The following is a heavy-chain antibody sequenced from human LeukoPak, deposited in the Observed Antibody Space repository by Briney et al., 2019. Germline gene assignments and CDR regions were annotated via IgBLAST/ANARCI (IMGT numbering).Heavy chain of an antibody. Sequence: EGSLRLSCAASGFTFSSYAMSWVRQAPGKGLEWVSAISGSGGSTYYADSVKGRFTISRDNSKNTLYLQMNSLRSDDTAVYYCARSGSYLSFLDYWGQGTLVTVSS. D-gene: IGHD1-26*01. V-gene: IGHV3-23*01. CDR3: ARSGSYLSFLDY. CDR2: ISGSGGST. CDR1: GFTFSSYA. J-gene: IGHJ4*02.